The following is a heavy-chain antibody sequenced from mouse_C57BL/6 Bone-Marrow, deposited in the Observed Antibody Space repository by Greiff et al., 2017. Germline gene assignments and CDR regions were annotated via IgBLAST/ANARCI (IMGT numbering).Heavy chain of an antibody. V-gene: IGHV14-4*01. Sequence: EVQLQQSGAELVRPGASVKLSCTASGFNIKDDYMHWVKQRPEQGLEWIGWIDPENGDTEYASKFQGQVTITADTSSNTAYLQLSSLTSEDTAVYYCTTTYYGSSEHWYFDVWGPGTTVTVSA. CDR1: GFNIKDDY. D-gene: IGHD1-1*01. J-gene: IGHJ1*01. CDR2: IDPENGDT. CDR3: TTTYYGSSEHWYFDV.